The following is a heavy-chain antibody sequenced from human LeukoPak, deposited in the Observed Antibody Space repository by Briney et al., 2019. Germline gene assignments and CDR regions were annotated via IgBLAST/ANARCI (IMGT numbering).Heavy chain of an antibody. CDR2: IYHSGST. Sequence: PSETLSLTCAVYGGSFSGYYWSWIRQPPGKGLEWIGSIYHSGSTYYNPSLKSRVTLLIDTSKSQFSLNLSSVTAADTAVYYCAASSISTRPVVLPDYWGQGTLVTVSS. D-gene: IGHD6-6*01. J-gene: IGHJ4*02. CDR3: AASSISTRPVVLPDY. CDR1: GGSFSGYY. V-gene: IGHV4-34*01.